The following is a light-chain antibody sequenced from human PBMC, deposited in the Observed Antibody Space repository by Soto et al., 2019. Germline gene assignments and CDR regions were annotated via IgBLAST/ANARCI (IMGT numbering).Light chain of an antibody. CDR2: GAS. CDR1: QRVRSSY. J-gene: IGKJ2*01. Sequence: EIVLTQSPGTLSLSPGERATLSCRASQRVRSSYLAWYQQKPGQAPRLLIYGASSRATGIPDRFSGGGSGTDFTLTISRLEPEGFAVYFCQQYGSSPPFTFGQGTKVEI. CDR3: QQYGSSPPFT. V-gene: IGKV3-20*01.